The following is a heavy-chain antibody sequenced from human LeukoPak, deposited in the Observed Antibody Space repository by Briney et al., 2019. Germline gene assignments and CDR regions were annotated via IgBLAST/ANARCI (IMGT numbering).Heavy chain of an antibody. J-gene: IGHJ4*02. CDR3: AKGSVGNADFAS. Sequence: GGSLRLSCAASGFTFSSFSMAWVRQAPGKGLEWVSSIIVSGTTYYADSVKGRFTISRDSFRGTLFLQMDSLRVEDTAVYFCAKGSVGNADFASWGQGALVTVSS. CDR1: GFTFSSFS. V-gene: IGHV3-23*01. CDR2: IIVSGTT. D-gene: IGHD6-25*01.